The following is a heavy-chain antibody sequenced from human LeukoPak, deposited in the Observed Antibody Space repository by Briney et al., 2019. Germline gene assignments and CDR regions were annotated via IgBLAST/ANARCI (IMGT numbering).Heavy chain of an antibody. CDR2: IWYDGSNK. Sequence: PGGSLRLSCAASGFTFSSYGMHWVRQAPGKGLEWVAVIWYDGSNKYYADSVKGRFTISRDNSKNTLYLQMNSLRAEDTAVYYCARDLAVAGNDPMGGAFDIWGQGTMVTVSS. J-gene: IGHJ3*02. V-gene: IGHV3-33*01. CDR1: GFTFSSYG. CDR3: ARDLAVAGNDPMGGAFDI. D-gene: IGHD6-19*01.